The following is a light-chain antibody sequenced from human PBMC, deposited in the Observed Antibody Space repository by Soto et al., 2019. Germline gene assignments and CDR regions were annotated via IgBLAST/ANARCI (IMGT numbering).Light chain of an antibody. Sequence: DIQMTQSPSSLSASVGDRVTITCQASQDIGKYLNWYQQTSGEAPKLLIYAAARLQTGVPSRFSGSGSGTDFTLTISSLQPEDFATYYCQQAYGAPPTFGQGTKVDIK. V-gene: IGKV1-39*01. CDR1: QDIGKY. J-gene: IGKJ1*01. CDR2: AAA. CDR3: QQAYGAPPT.